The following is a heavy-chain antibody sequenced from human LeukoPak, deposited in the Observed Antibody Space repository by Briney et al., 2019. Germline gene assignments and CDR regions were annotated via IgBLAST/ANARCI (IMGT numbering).Heavy chain of an antibody. CDR3: SKDPNGDYVGAFDM. CDR1: GLTFSNYA. CDR2: ITGSGRGT. Sequence: AGGSLRLSCTASGLTFSNYATRWVRQAPGKGLEWVSSITGSGRGTYYADSVKGRFSVSRDNSQNTVFLHMNSLRADDTALYYCSKDPNGDYVGAFDMWGPGTMVTVSS. V-gene: IGHV3-23*01. D-gene: IGHD4-17*01. J-gene: IGHJ3*02.